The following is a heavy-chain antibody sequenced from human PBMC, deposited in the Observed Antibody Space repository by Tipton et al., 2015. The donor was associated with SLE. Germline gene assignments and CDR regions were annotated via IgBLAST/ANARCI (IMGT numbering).Heavy chain of an antibody. D-gene: IGHD3-3*01. Sequence: LRLSCTVSGGSISSYYWSWIRQPPGKGLEWIGYIYYSGSTNYNPSLKSRVTISVDTSKNQFSLKLSSVTAADTAVYYCARGFTYYDFWSGYYPYYFDYWGQGTLVTVSS. CDR2: IYYSGST. J-gene: IGHJ4*02. CDR1: GGSISSYY. V-gene: IGHV4-59*01. CDR3: ARGFTYYDFWSGYYPYYFDY.